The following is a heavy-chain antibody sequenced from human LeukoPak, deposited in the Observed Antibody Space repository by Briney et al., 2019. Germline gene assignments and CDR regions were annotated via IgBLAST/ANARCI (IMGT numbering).Heavy chain of an antibody. CDR3: ARGHRGRSGITLIARQFDP. CDR2: MNPNSGNT. CDR1: GYTFTSYD. J-gene: IGHJ5*02. V-gene: IGHV1-8*01. D-gene: IGHD3-22*01. Sequence: GASLKVSCKASGYTFTSYDINWVRQATGHGLEWMGWMNPNSGNTGYAQKFQGRVTMTRNTSISTAYMELSSLRSEDTAVYYCARGHRGRSGITLIARQFDPWGQGTLVTVSS.